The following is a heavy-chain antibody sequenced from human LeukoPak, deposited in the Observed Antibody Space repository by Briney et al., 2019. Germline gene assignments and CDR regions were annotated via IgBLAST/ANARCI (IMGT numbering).Heavy chain of an antibody. D-gene: IGHD1-1*01. Sequence: PSDTLSLTCAVSGYSISSSNWWGWIRQPPGKGLEWIGYIYYSGSTYYNPSLKSRVTMSVDTSKNQFSLKLTSVTAADTAVYYCARGKDQLSILDYWGQGTLVTVSS. V-gene: IGHV4-28*03. CDR2: IYYSGST. CDR3: ARGKDQLSILDY. J-gene: IGHJ4*02. CDR1: GYSISSSNW.